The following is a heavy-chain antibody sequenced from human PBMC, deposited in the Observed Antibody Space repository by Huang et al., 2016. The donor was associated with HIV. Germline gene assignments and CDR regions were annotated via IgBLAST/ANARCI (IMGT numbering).Heavy chain of an antibody. CDR2: IKRDGSST. J-gene: IGHJ4*02. D-gene: IGHD3-10*01. V-gene: IGHV3-74*01. Sequence: EVQLVESGGGLVQPGGSLRLSCAASGFTFSSYWMHWVRQVPGKGLVWVSHIKRDGSSTRYADSVKGRFTISRDNAKNTLYLQMNSLRAEDTAVYYCARGSRQGKYYYGSGTAYWGQGTLVTVSS. CDR1: GFTFSSYW. CDR3: ARGSRQGKYYYGSGTAY.